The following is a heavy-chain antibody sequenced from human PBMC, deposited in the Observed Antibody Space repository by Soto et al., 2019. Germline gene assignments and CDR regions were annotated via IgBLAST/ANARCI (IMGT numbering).Heavy chain of an antibody. CDR1: GFSLNTPGAG. J-gene: IGHJ5*02. Sequence: SGPTLVNHTQALTLTCTFSGFSLNTPGAGVGWIRQPPGKALEWLALIYWNDDKRFSPSLKSKLTITKDTSRNQVVLTMTNMDPVDTATYYCAHRGYGDYPRDNWFDPWGQGTLVTVSS. V-gene: IGHV2-5*01. CDR3: AHRGYGDYPRDNWFDP. D-gene: IGHD4-17*01. CDR2: IYWNDDK.